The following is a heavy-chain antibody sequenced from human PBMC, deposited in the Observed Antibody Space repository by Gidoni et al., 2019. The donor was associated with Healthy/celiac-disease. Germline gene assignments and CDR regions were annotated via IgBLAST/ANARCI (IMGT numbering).Heavy chain of an antibody. V-gene: IGHV4-34*01. Sequence: QVQLQPWGAGLLKPSETLSLTCAVYGGSFSGYYWSWIRQPPGKGLEWIGEINHSGSTNYNPSLKSRVTISVDTSKNQFSLKLSSVTAADTAVYYCASSYYYDSSGYYYWGQGTLVTVSS. CDR2: INHSGST. CDR1: GGSFSGYY. J-gene: IGHJ4*02. CDR3: ASSYYYDSSGYYY. D-gene: IGHD3-22*01.